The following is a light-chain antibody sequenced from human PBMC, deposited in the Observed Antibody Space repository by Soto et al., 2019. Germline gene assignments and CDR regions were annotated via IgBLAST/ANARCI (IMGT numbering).Light chain of an antibody. CDR1: QSVSSY. CDR3: QQYGSSP. J-gene: IGKJ3*01. V-gene: IGKV3-20*01. CDR2: DAS. Sequence: EIGLSQSPATLSLSPGERATLSCRASQSVSSYLAWYQQRPGQAPRLLIYDASNRATGVPARFSGSGSGTDFTLTISRLEPEDFAVYYCQQYGSSPFGPGTKVDIK.